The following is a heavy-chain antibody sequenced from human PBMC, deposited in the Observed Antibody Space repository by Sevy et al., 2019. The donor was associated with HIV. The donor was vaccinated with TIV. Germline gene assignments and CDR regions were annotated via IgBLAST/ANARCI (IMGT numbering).Heavy chain of an antibody. CDR3: AKVPGITAAWVFDY. D-gene: IGHD6-13*01. J-gene: IGHJ4*02. Sequence: GGSLRLSCVASEFTFSSYAMSWVRQAPGKGLEWVSAISGSGGSKYYADSVKGRFTIARYNSKNTLYLQMNSLRAEDTAVYYCAKVPGITAAWVFDYWGQGTLVTVSS. CDR2: ISGSGGSK. CDR1: EFTFSSYA. V-gene: IGHV3-23*01.